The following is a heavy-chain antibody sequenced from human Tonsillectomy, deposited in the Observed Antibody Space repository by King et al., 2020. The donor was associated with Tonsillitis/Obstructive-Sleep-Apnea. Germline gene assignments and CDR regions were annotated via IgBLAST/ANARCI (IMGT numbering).Heavy chain of an antibody. CDR2: ITSYI. V-gene: IGHV3-21*01. CDR1: GFTFSSYS. CDR3: ARGRSSWESDFDY. D-gene: IGHD1-26*01. J-gene: IGHJ4*02. Sequence: VQLVESGGGLVRPGGSLRLSCTASGFTFSSYSMSWVRQAPGKGLEWVSSITSYIYYADSVKGRFTISRDNAKNSLYLHMNSLRAEDTAVYYCARGRSSWESDFDYWGQGTLVTVSS.